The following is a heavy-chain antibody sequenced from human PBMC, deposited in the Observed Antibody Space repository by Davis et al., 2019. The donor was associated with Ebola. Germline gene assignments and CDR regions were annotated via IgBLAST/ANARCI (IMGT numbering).Heavy chain of an antibody. J-gene: IGHJ4*02. V-gene: IGHV3-53*01. CDR2: IYSCGST. CDR3: AKGGDGYNFYYFDY. D-gene: IGHD5-24*01. Sequence: PGGSLRLSCAASGFTVSSNYMSWVRQAPGKGLEWVSVIYSCGSTYYADSVKGRFTISRDNSKNTLYLQMNSLRAEDTAVYYCAKGGDGYNFYYFDYWGQGTLVTVSS. CDR1: GFTVSSNY.